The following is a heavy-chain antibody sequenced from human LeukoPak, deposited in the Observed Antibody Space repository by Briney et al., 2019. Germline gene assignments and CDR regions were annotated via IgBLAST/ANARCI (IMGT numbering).Heavy chain of an antibody. J-gene: IGHJ4*02. D-gene: IGHD3-10*01. CDR2: MNPNSGNT. V-gene: IGHV1-8*01. CDR1: GYTFTSYD. Sequence: ASVKVSCKASGYTFTSYDINWVRQATGQGLEWMGWMNPNSGNTGYAQKFQGRVTMTRNTSISTASMELRSLRSEDTAVYYCAISVGSGSSRADYWGQGTLVPVSS. CDR3: AISVGSGSSRADY.